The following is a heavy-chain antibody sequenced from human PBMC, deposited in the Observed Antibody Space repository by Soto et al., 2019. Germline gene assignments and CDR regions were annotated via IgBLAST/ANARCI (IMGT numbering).Heavy chain of an antibody. Sequence: EVQLVESGGGLVQPGGSLRLSCAASGFTFSSYWMHWVRQAPGKGLVWVSRINSDGSSTSYADSVKGRFTISRDNAKNTLYLQMNSLRAEDTAVYYCARAQSDHTWGSYRYTLGFWGQGTLVTVSS. CDR2: INSDGSST. CDR3: ARAQSDHTWGSYRYTLGF. CDR1: GFTFSSYW. J-gene: IGHJ4*02. D-gene: IGHD3-16*02. V-gene: IGHV3-74*01.